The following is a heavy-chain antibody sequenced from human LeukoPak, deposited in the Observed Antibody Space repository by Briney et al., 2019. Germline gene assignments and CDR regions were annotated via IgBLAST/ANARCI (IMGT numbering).Heavy chain of an antibody. CDR3: ARGRDLIDY. V-gene: IGHV3-64*01. J-gene: IGHJ4*02. Sequence: GGSLRLACAASGFTFSSYAMHWVRQAPGKGLEYVSAISSNGGSTYYANSVKGRFTISRDNSKNTLYLQMGSLRAEDMAVYYCARGRDLIDYWGQGTLVTVSS. CDR1: GFTFSSYA. CDR2: ISSNGGST.